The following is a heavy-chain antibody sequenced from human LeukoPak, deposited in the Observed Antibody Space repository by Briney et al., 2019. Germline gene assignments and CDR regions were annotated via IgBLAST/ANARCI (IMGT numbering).Heavy chain of an antibody. V-gene: IGHV3-23*01. CDR2: INPSSGNT. Sequence: GGSLRLSCAASGFTFTNYAMSWVRQAPGKGLEWVSSINPSSGNTYYADSVKGRFTISGANSKNTLYLQMNSLRAEDTAVYYCAKEHMAAAVYYFDYWGQGTLVTVSS. D-gene: IGHD2-15*01. CDR1: GFTFTNYA. CDR3: AKEHMAAAVYYFDY. J-gene: IGHJ4*02.